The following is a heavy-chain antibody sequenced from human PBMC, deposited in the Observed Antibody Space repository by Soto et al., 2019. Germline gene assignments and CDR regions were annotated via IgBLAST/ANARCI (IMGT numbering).Heavy chain of an antibody. CDR2: IKEDGTEK. J-gene: IGHJ4*02. D-gene: IGHD1-1*01. Sequence: EVQLVESGGDLVQPGESLRLSCAASGFTFSYYWMSWVRQGPGEGLEWVANIKEDGTEKYYVDSVKGRFTISRDNAKNSLYLQMNSLRAEDTAVCYCARGITTGGDYWGQGTLVTVSS. CDR1: GFTFSYYW. V-gene: IGHV3-7*01. CDR3: ARGITTGGDY.